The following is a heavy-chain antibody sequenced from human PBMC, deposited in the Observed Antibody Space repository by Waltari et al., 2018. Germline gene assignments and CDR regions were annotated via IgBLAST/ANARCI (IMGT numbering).Heavy chain of an antibody. CDR1: GGSINIYY. Sequence: QVQLQESGPGLVKPSETLSLTCTVSGGSINIYYWSWIRQPPGKGLEWIGYVYYTGNTIYNPSRESRVTLSADTSKNQGSLRLRSVTAADTAVYYCARGMSSVWYGPFDYWGQGTLVTVSS. V-gene: IGHV4-59*08. J-gene: IGHJ4*02. D-gene: IGHD6-19*01. CDR3: ARGMSSVWYGPFDY. CDR2: VYYTGNT.